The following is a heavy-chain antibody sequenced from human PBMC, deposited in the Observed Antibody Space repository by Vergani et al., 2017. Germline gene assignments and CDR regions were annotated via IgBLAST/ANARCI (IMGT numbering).Heavy chain of an antibody. J-gene: IGHJ6*02. Sequence: QLQLQESGPGLVKPSETLSLTCTVSGGSISSSSYYWGWIRQPPGKGLEWIGSIYYSGSTYYNPSLKSRVTISVDTSKNQFSLKLSSVTAADTAVYYCARTFGLYYGMDVWGQGTTVTVSS. CDR3: ARTFGLYYGMDV. CDR2: IYYSGST. D-gene: IGHD3-16*01. CDR1: GGSISSSSYY. V-gene: IGHV4-39*07.